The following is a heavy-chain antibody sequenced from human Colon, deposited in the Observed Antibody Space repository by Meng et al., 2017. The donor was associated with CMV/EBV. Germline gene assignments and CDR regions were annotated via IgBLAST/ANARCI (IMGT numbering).Heavy chain of an antibody. CDR3: VRDKSNRLDF. Sequence: GPVPGSGQGLLKPSESLSLTCIVSGCSISGYYWNWIRQSPGKGLEWIGYIYYKGGNGGTYYNPSLKSRVTMSVDTSKNQFSLKMTSVTAADTAVYYCVRDKSNRLDFWGQGTLVTVSS. CDR1: GCSISGYY. CDR2: IYYKGGNGGT. D-gene: IGHD1-14*01. V-gene: IGHV4-59*01. J-gene: IGHJ4*02.